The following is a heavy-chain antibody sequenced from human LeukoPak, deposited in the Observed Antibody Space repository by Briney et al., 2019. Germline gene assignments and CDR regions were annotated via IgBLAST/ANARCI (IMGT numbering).Heavy chain of an antibody. Sequence: SGSTLVKPTQPLTLTCTFSGFSLDSWGMGVSWIRQPLGKALVWLGMIYYTDEIRYRPSLKTRLTIAKDTSKNQVFLMMTNMDPVDTATYYCAQYPDYGGDYDAFDVWGQGTMVTVSS. CDR3: AQYPDYGGDYDAFDV. J-gene: IGHJ3*01. D-gene: IGHD4-23*01. CDR2: IYYTDEI. CDR1: GFSLDSWGMG. V-gene: IGHV2-5*01.